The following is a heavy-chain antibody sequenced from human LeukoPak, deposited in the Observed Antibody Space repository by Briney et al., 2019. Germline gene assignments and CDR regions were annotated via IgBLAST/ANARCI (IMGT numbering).Heavy chain of an antibody. V-gene: IGHV3-7*01. CDR1: GFTFSSYW. CDR3: ARDLLTMVRGVIYYYYGMDV. Sequence: GGSLRLSCAASGFTFSSYWMSWVRQAPGKGLEWVANIKQDGSEEYYVDSVKGRFTISRDNAKNSLYLQMNSLRAEDTAVYYCARDLLTMVRGVIYYYYGMDVWGQGTTVTVSS. J-gene: IGHJ6*02. D-gene: IGHD3-10*01. CDR2: IKQDGSEE.